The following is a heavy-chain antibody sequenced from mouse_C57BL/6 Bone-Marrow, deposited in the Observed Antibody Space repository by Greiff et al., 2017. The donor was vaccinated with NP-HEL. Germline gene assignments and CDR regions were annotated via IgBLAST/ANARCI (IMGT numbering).Heavy chain of an antibody. CDR1: GYTFTSYW. CDR3: ARRNYGYDYAMDY. V-gene: IGHV1-72*01. CDR2: IDPNSGGT. J-gene: IGHJ4*01. D-gene: IGHD2-2*01. Sequence: QVQLQQPGAELVKPGASVKLSCKASGYTFTSYWMHWVKQRPGRGLEWIGRIDPNSGGTKYNEKFKSKATLTVDKPSSTAYMQLSILTSEDSAVYYCARRNYGYDYAMDYWGQGTSVTVSS.